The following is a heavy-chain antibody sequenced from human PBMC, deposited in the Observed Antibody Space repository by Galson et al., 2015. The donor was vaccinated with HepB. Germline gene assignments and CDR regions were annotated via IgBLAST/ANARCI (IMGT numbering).Heavy chain of an antibody. Sequence: SVKVSCKVSGYTLTELSMHWVRQAPGKGLEWMGGFDPEDGETIYAQKFQGRVTMTEDTSTDTAYMELSSLRPEDTAVYYCATPRGVVVTAPFDYWGQGTLVTVSS. CDR3: ATPRGVVVTAPFDY. V-gene: IGHV1-24*01. J-gene: IGHJ4*02. CDR2: FDPEDGET. D-gene: IGHD2-21*02. CDR1: GYTLTELS.